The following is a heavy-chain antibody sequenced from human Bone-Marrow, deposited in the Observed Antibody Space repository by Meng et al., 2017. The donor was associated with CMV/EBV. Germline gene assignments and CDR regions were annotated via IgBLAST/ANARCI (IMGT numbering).Heavy chain of an antibody. Sequence: GGSLRLSCAASGFTFSSYDMHWVRQATGKGLEWVSAIGTAGDTYYPGSVKGRFTISRENAKNSLYLQMNSLRAEDTAVYYCARDLGDFYYYGMDVWGQGTTVTVSS. CDR3: ARDLGDFYYYGMDV. CDR2: IGTAGDT. V-gene: IGHV3-13*01. J-gene: IGHJ6*02. CDR1: GFTFSSYD.